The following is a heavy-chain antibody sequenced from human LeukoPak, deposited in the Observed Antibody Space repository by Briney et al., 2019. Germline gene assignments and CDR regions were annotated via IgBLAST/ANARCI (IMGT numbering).Heavy chain of an antibody. CDR1: RGTFSSYA. J-gene: IGHJ4*02. Sequence: GASVKVSCKASRGTFSSYAISWVRRAPGQGLEWMGGIIPIFGTANYAQKFQGRVTITTDKSTSTAYMELSSLRSEDTAVCYCARDEAAAGFDYWGQGTLVTVSS. D-gene: IGHD6-13*01. V-gene: IGHV1-69*05. CDR3: ARDEAAAGFDY. CDR2: IIPIFGTA.